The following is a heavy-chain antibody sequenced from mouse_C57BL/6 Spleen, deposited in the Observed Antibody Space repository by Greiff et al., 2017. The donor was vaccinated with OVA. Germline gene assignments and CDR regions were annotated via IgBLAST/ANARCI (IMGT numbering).Heavy chain of an antibody. J-gene: IGHJ3*01. CDR1: GYTFTSYW. CDR2: IYPSDSET. Sequence: VQLQQSGAELVRPGSSVKLSCKASGYTFTSYWMDWVKQRPGQGLEWIGNIYPSDSETHYNQKFKDKATLTVDKSSSTAYMQLSSLTSEDSAVYYCARDLNWTPFAYWGQGTLVTVSA. CDR3: ARDLNWTPFAY. V-gene: IGHV1-61*01. D-gene: IGHD4-1*01.